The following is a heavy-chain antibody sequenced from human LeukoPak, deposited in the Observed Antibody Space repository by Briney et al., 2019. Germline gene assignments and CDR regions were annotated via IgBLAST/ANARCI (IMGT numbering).Heavy chain of an antibody. V-gene: IGHV3-30*02. D-gene: IGHD3-22*01. CDR2: IRYDGNSN. J-gene: IGHJ4*02. CDR3: AKEEVISGNHGVYFDY. Sequence: SGGSLRLSCAASGFTFRSYGAHWVRQAPGKGLEWVAFIRYDGNSNYYADSVKGRFTISRDNSRSTLYLQMNSLRAEDTAVYYCAKEEVISGNHGVYFDYWGQGTLVTVSS. CDR1: GFTFRSYG.